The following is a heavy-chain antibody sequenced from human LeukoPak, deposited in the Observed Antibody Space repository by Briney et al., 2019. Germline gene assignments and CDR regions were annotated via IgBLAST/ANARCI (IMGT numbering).Heavy chain of an antibody. J-gene: IGHJ6*03. Sequence: GASVKVSCKASGYTFTSYDINWVRQATGQGLEWMGWMNPNSGNTGYAQKFQGRVTMTRNTSISTAYMELSSLRSEDTAVYYCARGSRDSSSWDQLIRVIVYYYMDVWGKGTTVTVSS. CDR1: GYTFTSYD. CDR3: ARGSRDSSSWDQLIRVIVYYYMDV. D-gene: IGHD6-13*01. V-gene: IGHV1-8*01. CDR2: MNPNSGNT.